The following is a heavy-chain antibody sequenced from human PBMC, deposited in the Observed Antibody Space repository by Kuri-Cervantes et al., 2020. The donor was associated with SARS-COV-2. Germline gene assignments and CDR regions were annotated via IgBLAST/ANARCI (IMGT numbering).Heavy chain of an antibody. D-gene: IGHD6-19*01. CDR3: ARDKGQGAVASSWWFDP. CDR1: GFSFSSYE. CDR2: ISSSGSTI. V-gene: IGHV3-48*03. Sequence: AGSLSLSCAASGFSFSSYEMNWVRQAPGKGLEWVAYISSSGSTIYYADPVKGRFTISRDNAKNSLFLQMNSLRAEVTAVYYCARDKGQGAVASSWWFDPWGQGTLVTVSS. J-gene: IGHJ5*02.